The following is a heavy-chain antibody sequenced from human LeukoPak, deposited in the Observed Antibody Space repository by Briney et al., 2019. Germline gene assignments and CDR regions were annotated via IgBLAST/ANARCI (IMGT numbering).Heavy chain of an antibody. Sequence: GGPLRLSCAASGFTFGSYAMSWVRQAPGSGLEWVSSLSPSGASIYYADSVKGRFSISRDNSKNTLYLQMNNLRAEDTALYYCAAGPYGGNTPFDYWGQGTLVPISS. CDR1: GFTFGSYA. V-gene: IGHV3-23*01. CDR2: LSPSGASI. D-gene: IGHD4-23*01. J-gene: IGHJ4*02. CDR3: AAGPYGGNTPFDY.